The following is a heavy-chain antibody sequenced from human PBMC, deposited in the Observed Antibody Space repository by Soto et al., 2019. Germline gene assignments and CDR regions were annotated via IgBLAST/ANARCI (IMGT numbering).Heavy chain of an antibody. CDR3: ARHIYGDYVFDS. D-gene: IGHD4-17*01. V-gene: IGHV1-69*05. J-gene: IGHJ4*02. Sequence: SVKVSCQASGCTFSRYAIRWVRQAPGQGLEWMGGIIPIFGTANYAQKFQGRVTITTDDSTSTAYMERSSLRSEDTAGYYCARHIYGDYVFDSWGQGTLVTVS. CDR2: IIPIFGTA. CDR1: GCTFSRYA.